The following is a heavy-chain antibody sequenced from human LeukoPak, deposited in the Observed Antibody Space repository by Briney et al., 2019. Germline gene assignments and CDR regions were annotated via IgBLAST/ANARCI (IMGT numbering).Heavy chain of an antibody. CDR3: ARDNSIGGRGWWFDP. V-gene: IGHV4-38-2*02. CDR2: IYHSGST. J-gene: IGHJ5*02. CDR1: GNSISSDYY. D-gene: IGHD4-23*01. Sequence: PSETLSLTCTVSGNSISSDYYWGWIRQPPGKGLEWIGSIYHSGSTYYNPSLKSRVTISVDTSKNQFSLKLSSVTAADTAVYYCARDNSIGGRGWWFDPWGQGTLVTVSS.